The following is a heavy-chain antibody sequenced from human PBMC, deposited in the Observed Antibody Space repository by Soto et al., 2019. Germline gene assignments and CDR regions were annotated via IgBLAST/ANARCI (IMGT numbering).Heavy chain of an antibody. V-gene: IGHV1-69*13. J-gene: IGHJ4*02. CDR2: IIPIFGTA. Sequence: SVKVSCKASGGTFSSYAISWVRQAPGQGLEWMGGIIPIFGTANYAQKFQGRVTITADESTSTAYMELSSLRSEDTAVYYCAXDAGYILTSAGGYYFDYWGQGTLVTVSS. D-gene: IGHD3-9*01. CDR3: AXDAGYILTSAGGYYFDY. CDR1: GGTFSSYA.